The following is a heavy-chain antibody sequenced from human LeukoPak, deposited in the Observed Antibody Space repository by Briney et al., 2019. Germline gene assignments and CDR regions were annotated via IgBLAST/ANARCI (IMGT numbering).Heavy chain of an antibody. J-gene: IGHJ6*02. CDR1: GFTFGDYA. V-gene: IGHV3-49*04. CDR2: IRSKAYGGTT. Sequence: GGSLRLSCTASGFTFGDYATSWVRQAPGKGLEWVGFIRSKAYGGTTEYAASVKGRFTISRDDSKSIAYLQMNSLKTEDTAVYYCTRRLGYCSSTSCYLDYYYGMDVWGQGTTVTVSS. D-gene: IGHD2-2*01. CDR3: TRRLGYCSSTSCYLDYYYGMDV.